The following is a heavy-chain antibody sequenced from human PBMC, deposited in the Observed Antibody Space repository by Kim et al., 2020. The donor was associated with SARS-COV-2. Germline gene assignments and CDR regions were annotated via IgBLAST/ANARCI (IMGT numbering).Heavy chain of an antibody. D-gene: IGHD3-10*01. Sequence: SETLSLTCTVSGGSISSSSYYWGWIRQPPGKGLEWIGSIYYSGSTYYNPSLKSRVTISVDTSKNQFSLKLSSVTAADTAVYYCARRITFSLFDYWGQGTL. CDR3: ARRITFSLFDY. V-gene: IGHV4-39*07. J-gene: IGHJ4*02. CDR1: GGSISSSSYY. CDR2: IYYSGST.